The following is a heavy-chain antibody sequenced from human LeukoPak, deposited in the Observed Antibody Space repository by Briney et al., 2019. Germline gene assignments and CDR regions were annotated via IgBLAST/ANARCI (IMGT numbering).Heavy chain of an antibody. Sequence: NPSETLSLTCTVSGGSISSYYWSWIRQPQGKALEWVGYISYSGSTNYSPPLKSRLTMSVDTSKNQFSLKLSSVTAADTAVYYCARDGVGSSWSFDYWGQGTLVTVSS. J-gene: IGHJ4*02. V-gene: IGHV4-59*01. CDR2: ISYSGST. CDR1: GGSISSYY. CDR3: ARDGVGSSWSFDY. D-gene: IGHD6-13*01.